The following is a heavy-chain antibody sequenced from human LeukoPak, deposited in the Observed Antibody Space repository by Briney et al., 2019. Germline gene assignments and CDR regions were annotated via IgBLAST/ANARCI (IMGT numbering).Heavy chain of an antibody. V-gene: IGHV1-46*01. CDR1: GYSFTSNY. CDR3: ARDQEACDY. Sequence: ASVKVSCKASGYSFTSNYIHWVRQAPGQGLEWMGMIYPRDGSTSYAQKFQGRVTVTRDTSTSTVHMELSGLRSEDTAVYYCARDQEACDYWGQGTLVTVSS. CDR2: IYPRDGST. J-gene: IGHJ4*02.